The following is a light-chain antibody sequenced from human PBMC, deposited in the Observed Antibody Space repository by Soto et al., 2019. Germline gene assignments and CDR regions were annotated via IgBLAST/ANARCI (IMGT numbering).Light chain of an antibody. CDR2: GAS. Sequence: EIVMPQSPATLSVSPGERDSLSCTASQSVSSNLAWYQKKTGQAPRLIIYGASTRATGIPARFSGSGSGTECTLTISSLQSEDVAVYYCQQYNNWPRTLGQGTKVDIK. CDR1: QSVSSN. CDR3: QQYNNWPRT. J-gene: IGKJ1*01. V-gene: IGKV3-15*01.